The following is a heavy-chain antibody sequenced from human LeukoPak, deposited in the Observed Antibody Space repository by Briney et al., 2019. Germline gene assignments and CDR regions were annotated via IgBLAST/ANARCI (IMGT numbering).Heavy chain of an antibody. CDR2: IYYSGST. CDR3: ARHVKLPEYYFDY. D-gene: IGHD1-14*01. J-gene: IGHJ4*02. CDR1: GGSISGSSYY. V-gene: IGHV4-39*01. Sequence: PSETLSLTCTVSGGSISGSSYYWGWIRQPPGKGLEWIGSIYYSGSTYYNPSLKSRVTISVDTSKNQFSLKLSSVTAADTAVYYCARHVKLPEYYFDYWGQGTLVTVSS.